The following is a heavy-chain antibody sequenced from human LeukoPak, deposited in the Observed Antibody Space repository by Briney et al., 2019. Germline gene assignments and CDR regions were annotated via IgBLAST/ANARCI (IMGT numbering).Heavy chain of an antibody. CDR2: ISGSGGST. CDR1: GFTFSSYA. J-gene: IGHJ4*02. CDR3: ARAPMTGTFDY. V-gene: IGHV3-23*01. Sequence: GGSLRLSCAASGFTFSSYAMSWVSQAPGKGLEWVSAISGSGGSTYYADSVKGRFTISRDNSKNSLYLQMNSLRAEDTAVYYCARAPMTGTFDYWGQGTLVTVSS. D-gene: IGHD1-20*01.